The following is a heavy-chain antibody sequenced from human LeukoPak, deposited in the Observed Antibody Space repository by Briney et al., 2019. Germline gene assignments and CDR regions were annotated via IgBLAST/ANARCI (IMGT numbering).Heavy chain of an antibody. CDR1: GGTFSSYA. CDR2: IIPIFGTA. D-gene: IGHD3-22*01. Sequence: ASVKVSCKASGGTFSSYAISWVRQAPGQGLEWMGGIIPIFGTANYAQKFQGRVTITADESASTAYMELSSLRSEDTAVYYCAKDQYDSSGYYYYGMDVWGQGTTVTVSS. J-gene: IGHJ6*02. V-gene: IGHV1-69*13. CDR3: AKDQYDSSGYYYYGMDV.